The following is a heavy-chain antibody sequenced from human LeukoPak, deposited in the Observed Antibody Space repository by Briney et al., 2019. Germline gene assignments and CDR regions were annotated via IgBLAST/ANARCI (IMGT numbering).Heavy chain of an antibody. Sequence: SSETLSLTCAVYGGSFSGYYWSWIRQPPGKGLEWIGEINHSGSTNYNPSLKSRVTISVDTSKNQFSLKLSSVTAADTAVYYCARTTEGGYTYDYFYYYYMDVWGKGTTVTISS. V-gene: IGHV4-34*01. CDR2: INHSGST. J-gene: IGHJ6*03. CDR3: ARTTEGGYTYDYFYYYYMDV. CDR1: GGSFSGYY. D-gene: IGHD5-18*01.